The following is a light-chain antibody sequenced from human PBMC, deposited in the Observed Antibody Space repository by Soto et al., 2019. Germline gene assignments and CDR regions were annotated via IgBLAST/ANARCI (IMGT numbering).Light chain of an antibody. Sequence: DIQMTQSPSSLSASVGDTVTITCRASQGMKNDLAWYQQKPGKAPKRLMHAAASLQSGVPSRFSGRGSGTEFTLTISSLQPEDFATYYCLQHDTYPLSFGGGTKVEIK. CDR3: LQHDTYPLS. CDR2: AAA. J-gene: IGKJ4*01. V-gene: IGKV1-17*01. CDR1: QGMKND.